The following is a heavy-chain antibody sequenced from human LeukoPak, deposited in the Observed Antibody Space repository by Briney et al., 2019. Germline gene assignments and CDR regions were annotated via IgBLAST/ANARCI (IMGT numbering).Heavy chain of an antibody. CDR3: AKETVAMVPPYYYYYYMDV. CDR2: IRYDGSNK. J-gene: IGHJ6*03. D-gene: IGHD5-18*01. V-gene: IGHV3-30*02. CDR1: GFTFSSYG. Sequence: GGSLRLSCAASGFTFSSYGMHWVRQAPGKGLEWVAFIRYDGSNKYYADSVKGRFTISRDNSKNTLYLQMNSLRAEDTAVYYCAKETVAMVPPYYYYYYMDVWGKGTTVTVSS.